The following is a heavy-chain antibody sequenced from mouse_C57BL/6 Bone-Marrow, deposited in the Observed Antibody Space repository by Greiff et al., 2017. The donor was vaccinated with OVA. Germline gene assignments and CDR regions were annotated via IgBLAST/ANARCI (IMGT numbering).Heavy chain of an antibody. CDR1: GFSFNTYA. D-gene: IGHD4-1*01. Sequence: EVQVVESGGGLVQPKGSLKLSCAASGFSFNTYAMNWVRQAPGKGLEWVARIRSKSNNYATYYADSVKDRFTISRDDSENMLYLQMNNLKTDVTAMYCCERQNCWFAYWGQGTLVTVSA. CDR2: IRSKSNNYAT. J-gene: IGHJ3*01. CDR3: ERQNCWFAY. V-gene: IGHV10-1*01.